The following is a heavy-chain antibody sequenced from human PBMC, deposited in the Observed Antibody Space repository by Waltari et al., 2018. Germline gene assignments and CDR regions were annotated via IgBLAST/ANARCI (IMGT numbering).Heavy chain of an antibody. V-gene: IGHV2-5*01. CDR2: IYWNDDK. Sequence: QITLKESGPTLVKPTQTLTLTCTFSGFSLSTSGVGVGWIRQPPGKALEWLALIYWNDDKRYSPSLKSRLTITKDTSKNQVVLTMTNMDPVDTATYYCAHSRVGFRPQTLYYDFWSGYFDYWGQGTLVTVSS. CDR1: GFSLSTSGVG. D-gene: IGHD3-3*01. CDR3: AHSRVGFRPQTLYYDFWSGYFDY. J-gene: IGHJ4*02.